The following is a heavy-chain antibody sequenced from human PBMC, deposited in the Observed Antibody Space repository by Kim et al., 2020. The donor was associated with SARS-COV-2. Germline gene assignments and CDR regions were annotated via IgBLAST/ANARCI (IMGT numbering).Heavy chain of an antibody. CDR3: ARLLGRGYSSGANWFDP. V-gene: IGHV1-69*13. CDR1: GGTFSSYA. J-gene: IGHJ5*02. D-gene: IGHD5-18*01. Sequence: SVKVSCKASGGTFSSYAISWVRQAPGQGLEWMGGIIPIFGTANYAQKFQGRVTITADESTSTAYMELSSLRSEDTAVYYCARLLGRGYSSGANWFDPWGQGTLVTVSS. CDR2: IIPIFGTA.